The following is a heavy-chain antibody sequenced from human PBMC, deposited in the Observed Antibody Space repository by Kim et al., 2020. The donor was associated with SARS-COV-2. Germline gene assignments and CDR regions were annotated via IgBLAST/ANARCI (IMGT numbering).Heavy chain of an antibody. Sequence: SETLSLTCAVYGGSFSNYYWSWIRQPPGKGLEWIGEINHSGATNYNPSLKSRLTISVDTSKNQFSLNLNSLTAADTAVYYCARGGGYCSGTSCYTDFWG. D-gene: IGHD2-2*01. CDR1: GGSFSNYY. V-gene: IGHV4-34*01. CDR3: ARGGGYCSGTSCYTDF. J-gene: IGHJ4*01. CDR2: INHSGAT.